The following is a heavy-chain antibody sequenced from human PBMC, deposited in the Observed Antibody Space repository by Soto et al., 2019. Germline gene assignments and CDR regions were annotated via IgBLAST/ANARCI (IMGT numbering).Heavy chain of an antibody. CDR2: IYHSGTT. CDR1: GGSVTSGSYS. V-gene: IGHV4-61*01. J-gene: IGHJ5*02. Sequence: SETLSLTCTVSGGSVTSGSYSWSWMRQPPGKGLEWIGYIYHSGTTNYNPSLKSRVTISVDTSKNQFSLKLSSVTAADTAVYYCASEYSSSSWFDPWGQGALVTVSS. D-gene: IGHD6-6*01. CDR3: ASEYSSSSWFDP.